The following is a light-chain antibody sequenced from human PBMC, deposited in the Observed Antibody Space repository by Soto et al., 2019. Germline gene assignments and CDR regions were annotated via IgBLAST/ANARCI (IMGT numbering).Light chain of an antibody. V-gene: IGKV3-15*01. CDR1: QSVSSN. Sequence: EIMMELSPATLSVSPGARGTLSCRASQSVSSNLAWYQHKPGQAPRLLISGASTRATGIPARFSGSGSGTEFTLTISSLQSEDFAVYYCQQYNNWPITFGQGTQLEIK. CDR2: GAS. J-gene: IGKJ5*01. CDR3: QQYNNWPIT.